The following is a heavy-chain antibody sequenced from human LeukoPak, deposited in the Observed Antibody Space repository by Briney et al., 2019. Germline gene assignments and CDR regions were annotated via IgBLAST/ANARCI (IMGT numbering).Heavy chain of an antibody. CDR1: GGSFSGYY. V-gene: IGHV4-34*01. D-gene: IGHD3-3*01. CDR3: ARSSPYYDFWSGYYGNFDY. J-gene: IGHJ4*02. Sequence: SETLSLTCAVYGGSFSGYYWSWIRQPPGKGLEWIGEINHSGSTNYNPSLKSRDTISVDTSKNQFSLKLSAVTAADTAVYYCARSSPYYDFWSGYYGNFDYWGQGTLVTVSS. CDR2: INHSGST.